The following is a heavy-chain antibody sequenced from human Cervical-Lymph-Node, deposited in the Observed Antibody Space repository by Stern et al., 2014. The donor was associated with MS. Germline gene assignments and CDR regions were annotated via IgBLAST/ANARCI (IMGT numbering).Heavy chain of an antibody. CDR1: GFTFDDYA. CDR3: AKGSGGSGYYPVALDY. CDR2: ITWNRVTV. D-gene: IGHD3-3*01. J-gene: IGHJ4*02. Sequence: VQLVESGGGLVQPGRSLRLSCAASGFTFDDYAMHWVRQAPGKGLEWVSGITWNRVTVGYADSVKGRFTISRDNAKNSLYLQMNSLRGDDTALYYCAKGSGGSGYYPVALDYWGQGTLVTVSS. V-gene: IGHV3-9*01.